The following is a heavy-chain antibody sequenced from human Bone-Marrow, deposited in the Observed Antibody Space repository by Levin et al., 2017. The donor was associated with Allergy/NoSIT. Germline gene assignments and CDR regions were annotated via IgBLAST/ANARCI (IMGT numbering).Heavy chain of an antibody. J-gene: IGHJ4*02. CDR2: FYYSGST. CDR3: ATNSGSYLRDCDF. Sequence: SETLSLTCTVSGDSISSSSYYWGWIRQPPGKGLEWIGSFYYSGSTYLNPSLKSRITISVDTSKNQFYLRLSSVTAADTAVYYCATNSGSYLRDCDFWGQGTLVTVSS. V-gene: IGHV4-39*01. D-gene: IGHD1-26*01. CDR1: GDSISSSSYY.